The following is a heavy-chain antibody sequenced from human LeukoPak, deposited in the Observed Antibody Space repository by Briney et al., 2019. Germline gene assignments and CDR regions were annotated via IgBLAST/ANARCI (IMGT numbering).Heavy chain of an antibody. CDR3: AKDGMVRGKEYFQH. Sequence: PGGSLRLSCAASGFTFSRYSINWVRQAPGKGLEWVSSISTSSIYIYYADSVKGRFTISRDNARSSLYLQMNSLRAEDTAVYYCAKDGMVRGKEYFQHWGQGTLVTVSS. CDR2: ISTSSIYI. CDR1: GFTFSRYS. D-gene: IGHD3-10*01. V-gene: IGHV3-21*04. J-gene: IGHJ1*01.